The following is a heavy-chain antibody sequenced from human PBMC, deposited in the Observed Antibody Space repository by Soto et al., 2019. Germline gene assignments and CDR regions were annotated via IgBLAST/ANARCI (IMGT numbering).Heavy chain of an antibody. D-gene: IGHD6-13*01. Sequence: GGSLRRSCAASGFTFSDYYMSWIRQAPGKGLEWVSYISSSSSYTNYADSVKGRFTISRDNAKNSLYLQMNSLRAEDTAVYYCAILGIAAAGLNDYWGQGTQVTVSS. CDR1: GFTFSDYY. CDR3: AILGIAAAGLNDY. CDR2: ISSSSSYT. J-gene: IGHJ4*02. V-gene: IGHV3-11*03.